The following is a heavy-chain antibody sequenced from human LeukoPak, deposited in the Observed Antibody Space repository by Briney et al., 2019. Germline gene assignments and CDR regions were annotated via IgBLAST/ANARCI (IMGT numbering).Heavy chain of an antibody. J-gene: IGHJ4*02. Sequence: GGSLRLSCAASGFTFSDYYMSWIRQAPGKGLEWVSYISSSGNTIFYADSVKGRFTLSRDNAKNSLYLQMNSLRAEDTAVYYCARVQPHYYDSSGYPPDYWSQGTLVTVSS. CDR2: ISSSGNTI. D-gene: IGHD3-22*01. V-gene: IGHV3-11*01. CDR3: ARVQPHYYDSSGYPPDY. CDR1: GFTFSDYY.